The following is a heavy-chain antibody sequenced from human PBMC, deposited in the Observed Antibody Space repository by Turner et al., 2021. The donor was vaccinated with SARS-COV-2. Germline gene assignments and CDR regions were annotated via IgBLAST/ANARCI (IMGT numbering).Heavy chain of an antibody. Sequence: QVQLVESGGGLVKPGGSLRLSCAASGCTFSDYYMNWIRRAPGKGLGWVSYISSSGSTIYSADSVKGRFTISRDNAKNSLYLKMNSLRAEDTAVYYCARGPLGAPIGEYFDYWGQGTLVTVSS. D-gene: IGHD1-26*01. V-gene: IGHV3-11*01. CDR2: ISSSGSTI. CDR3: ARGPLGAPIGEYFDY. CDR1: GCTFSDYY. J-gene: IGHJ4*02.